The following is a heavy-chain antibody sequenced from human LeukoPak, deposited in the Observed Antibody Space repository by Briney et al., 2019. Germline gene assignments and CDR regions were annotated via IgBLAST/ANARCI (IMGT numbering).Heavy chain of an antibody. Sequence: GGSLRLSCAASGFTFSSYGMHWVRQAPGKGLERVAVIWYDGSNKYYADSVKGRFTISRDNSKNTLYLQMNSLRAEDTAVYYCARVGRSREVTTFYFDYWGQGTLVTVSS. V-gene: IGHV3-33*01. CDR1: GFTFSSYG. CDR2: IWYDGSNK. D-gene: IGHD4-11*01. J-gene: IGHJ4*02. CDR3: ARVGRSREVTTFYFDY.